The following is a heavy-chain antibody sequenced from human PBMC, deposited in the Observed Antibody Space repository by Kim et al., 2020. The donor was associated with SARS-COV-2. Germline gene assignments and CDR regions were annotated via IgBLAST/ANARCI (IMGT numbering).Heavy chain of an antibody. CDR1: GYSISSGYY. Sequence: SETLSLTCTVSGYSISSGYYWGWIRQPPGKGLEWIGSIYHSGSTYYNPSLKSRVTISVDTSKNQFSLKLSSVTAADTAVYYCARDSGSYFLSWFDPWGQG. V-gene: IGHV4-38-2*02. CDR3: ARDSGSYFLSWFDP. CDR2: IYHSGST. J-gene: IGHJ5*02. D-gene: IGHD1-26*01.